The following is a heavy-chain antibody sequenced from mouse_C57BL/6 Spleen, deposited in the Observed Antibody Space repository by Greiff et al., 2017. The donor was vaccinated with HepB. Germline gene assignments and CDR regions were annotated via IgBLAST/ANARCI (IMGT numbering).Heavy chain of an antibody. D-gene: IGHD1-2*01. J-gene: IGHJ3*01. CDR3: VRTAFAY. CDR2: IRSKSNNYAT. V-gene: IGHV10-1*01. Sequence: EVKLVESGGGLVQPKGSLKLSCAASGFSFNTYAMNWVRQAPGKGLEWVARIRSKSNNYATYYADSVKDRFNISRDDSESMLYLQMNNLKTEDTAMYYCVRTAFAYWGQGTLVTVSA. CDR1: GFSFNTYA.